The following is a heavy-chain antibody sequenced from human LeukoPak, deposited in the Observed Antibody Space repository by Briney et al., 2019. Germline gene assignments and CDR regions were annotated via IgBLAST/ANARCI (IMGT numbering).Heavy chain of an antibody. CDR2: IDPSDSYT. D-gene: IGHD1-26*01. CDR3: ARIEVGATGNDALDI. CDR1: GYSFPSYW. Sequence: GESLRISCKGSGYSFPSYWISWVRQMPGKGLEWMGRIDPSDSYTNYSPSFQGHVTISADKSISTAYLQWSSLEASDTAMYYCARIEVGATGNDALDIWGQGTMVTVSS. V-gene: IGHV5-10-1*01. J-gene: IGHJ3*02.